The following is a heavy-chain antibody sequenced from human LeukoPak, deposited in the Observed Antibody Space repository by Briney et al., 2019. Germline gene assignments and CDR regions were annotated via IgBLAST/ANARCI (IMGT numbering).Heavy chain of an antibody. D-gene: IGHD1-14*01. Sequence: SETLSLTCAVYGGSFSGYYWTWIRQAPGKGLEWIGEINQSGVTNYSPSLKSRVSISVDTSTNQFSLELSSVTAADTAVYFCARGREPARPPLGYWGQGTLVTVSS. CDR1: GGSFSGYY. CDR2: INQSGVT. V-gene: IGHV4-34*01. CDR3: ARGREPARPPLGY. J-gene: IGHJ4*02.